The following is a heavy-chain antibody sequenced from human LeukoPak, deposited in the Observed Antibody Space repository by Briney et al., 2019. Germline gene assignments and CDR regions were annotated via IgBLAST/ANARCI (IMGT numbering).Heavy chain of an antibody. CDR2: IYYSGST. CDR3: AREFSYYYDSSGYSHDAFDI. D-gene: IGHD3-22*01. V-gene: IGHV4-59*01. Sequence: PSETLSLTCTVSGGSISSYYWSWIRQPPGKGLEWSGYIYYSGSTNYNPSLKSRVTISVDTSKNQFSLKLSSVTAADTAVYYCAREFSYYYDSSGYSHDAFDIWGQGTMVTVSS. J-gene: IGHJ3*02. CDR1: GGSISSYY.